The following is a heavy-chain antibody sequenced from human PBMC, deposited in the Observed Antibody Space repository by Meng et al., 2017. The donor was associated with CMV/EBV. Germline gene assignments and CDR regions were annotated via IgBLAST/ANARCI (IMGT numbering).Heavy chain of an antibody. D-gene: IGHD1-1*01. Sequence: GESLKISCAASGLTFRKSGMSWLRQVPGKGLEWVADISGDGRKIYYVDSVKGRFTVSRDNAKNSLFLQMNGLRVEDTAVYYCAGLWIWGPGTLVTVSS. CDR1: GLTFRKSG. CDR2: ISGDGRKI. V-gene: IGHV3-7*01. J-gene: IGHJ4*02. CDR3: AGLWI.